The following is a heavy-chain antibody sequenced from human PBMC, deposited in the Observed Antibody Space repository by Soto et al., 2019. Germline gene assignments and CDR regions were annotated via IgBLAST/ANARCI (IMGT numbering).Heavy chain of an antibody. CDR3: ASHGVLYCSGGSCYPGFVRGMGV. J-gene: IGHJ6*02. D-gene: IGHD2-15*01. V-gene: IGHV5-10-1*03. CDR2: IDPSDSYT. CDR1: GYSFTSYW. Sequence: EVQLVQSGAEVKKPGESLRISCKGSGYSFTSYWISWVRQMPGKGLEWMGRIDPSDSYTNYSPSFQGHVTISADKSISTAYLQWSSLKASDTAMYYCASHGVLYCSGGSCYPGFVRGMGVWGQGTTVTVSS.